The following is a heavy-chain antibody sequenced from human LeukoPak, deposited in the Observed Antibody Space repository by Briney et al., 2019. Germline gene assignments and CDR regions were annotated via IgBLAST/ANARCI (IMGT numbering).Heavy chain of an antibody. CDR3: ARVPIYYYDSSGFDY. Sequence: PGGSLRLSCAASGFTFSSYWMHWVRQAPGKGLVWVSRINSDGSSTSYADSVKGRFTISRDNAKNTLYLQMNSLRAEDTAVYYCARVPIYYYDSSGFDYWGQGTLVTVSS. D-gene: IGHD3-22*01. J-gene: IGHJ4*02. CDR2: INSDGSST. V-gene: IGHV3-74*01. CDR1: GFTFSSYW.